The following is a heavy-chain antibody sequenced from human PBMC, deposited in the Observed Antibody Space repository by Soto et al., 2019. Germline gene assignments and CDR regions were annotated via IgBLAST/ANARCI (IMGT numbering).Heavy chain of an antibody. CDR3: ARGSQQLAHNWFDP. CDR1: GYSFTSHC. Sequence: PGESLKISCKGSGYSFTSHCIGWVRQMPGKGLEWMGIIYPGDSDTRYSPSLQGQVTISADKSISTAYLQWSSLKASDTAMYYCARGSQQLAHNWFDPWGQGTLVTVSS. D-gene: IGHD6-13*01. V-gene: IGHV5-51*01. J-gene: IGHJ5*02. CDR2: IYPGDSDT.